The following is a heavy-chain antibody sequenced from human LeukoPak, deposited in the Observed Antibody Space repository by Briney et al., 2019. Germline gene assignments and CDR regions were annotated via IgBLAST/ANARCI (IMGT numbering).Heavy chain of an antibody. CDR3: VRGPGRGYDLEP. D-gene: IGHD3-22*01. CDR2: ISTGGDI. Sequence: SESLSLTCAVSAGSICNSYCSWARQPPGKGLEFIGYISTGGDINYSPSLRSRATMSINPSNNQLSLTLTSVTTADTAVYFCVRGPGRGYDLEPWGQGSLVTVSS. J-gene: IGHJ5*02. V-gene: IGHV4-4*08. CDR1: AGSICNSY.